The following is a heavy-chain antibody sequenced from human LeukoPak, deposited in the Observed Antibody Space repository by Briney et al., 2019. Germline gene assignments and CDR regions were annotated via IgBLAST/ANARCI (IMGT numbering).Heavy chain of an antibody. J-gene: IGHJ6*04. D-gene: IGHD6-19*01. CDR2: TYYRSKWYN. CDR3: ARDRREAVATAGYYYYGMDV. CDR1: GDSVSSYSAA. Sequence: SQTLSLTCAISGDSVSSYSAAWNWIRQSPSRGLEWLGRTYYRSKWYNDYAVSVKSRITINPDTSKNQFSLQLNSVTPEDTAVYYCARDRREAVATAGYYYYGMDVWGKGTTVTVSS. V-gene: IGHV6-1*01.